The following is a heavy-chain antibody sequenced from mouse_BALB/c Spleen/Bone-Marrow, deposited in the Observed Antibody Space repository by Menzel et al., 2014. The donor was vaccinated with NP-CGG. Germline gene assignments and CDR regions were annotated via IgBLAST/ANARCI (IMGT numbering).Heavy chain of an antibody. Sequence: EVQRVESGGGLVKPGGSLKLSCAASGFTFSDYYMYWVRQTPEKRLEGVATISDGGSYTFYADSVKGRFTISRDNAKNNLYLQMSSLKSEDTAMYYCARDGDYTYAWFAYWGQGTLVTVSA. D-gene: IGHD2-14*01. CDR1: GFTFSDYY. CDR3: ARDGDYTYAWFAY. CDR2: ISDGGSYT. V-gene: IGHV5-4*02. J-gene: IGHJ3*01.